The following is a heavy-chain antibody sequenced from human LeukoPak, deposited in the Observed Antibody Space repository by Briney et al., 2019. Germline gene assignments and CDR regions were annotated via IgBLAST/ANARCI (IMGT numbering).Heavy chain of an antibody. J-gene: IGHJ2*01. D-gene: IGHD1-7*01. V-gene: IGHV4-34*01. Sequence: PSETLSLTCAVYGGSSSGYYWSWIRQPPGKGLEWIGEINHSGSTNYNPSLKSRVTISVDTSKNQFSLKLSSVTAADTAVYYCARGAPYNWNYGFTYFDLWGRGTLVTVSS. CDR2: INHSGST. CDR1: GGSSSGYY. CDR3: ARGAPYNWNYGFTYFDL.